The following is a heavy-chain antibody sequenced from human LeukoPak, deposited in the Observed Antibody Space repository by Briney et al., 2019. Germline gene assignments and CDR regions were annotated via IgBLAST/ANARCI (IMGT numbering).Heavy chain of an antibody. V-gene: IGHV4-59*01. CDR3: ARIAGTRATMVWDDYYYMDV. D-gene: IGHD3-10*01. CDR1: GGSFSGYY. CDR2: IYYSGST. Sequence: SETLSLTCAVYGGSFSGYYWSWIRQPPGKGLEWIAYIYYSGSTNYNPSLKSRVTISADTSKNQISLKLSSVTAADTAVYYCARIAGTRATMVWDDYYYMDVWGKGTTVTVSS. J-gene: IGHJ6*03.